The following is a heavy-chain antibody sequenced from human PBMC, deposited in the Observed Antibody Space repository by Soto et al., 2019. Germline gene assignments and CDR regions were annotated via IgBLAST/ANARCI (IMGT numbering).Heavy chain of an antibody. CDR2: INPNNGDT. Sequence: ASVKVSCKASGYTFIAYYVHWVRQAPGQGLEWMGWINPNNGDTDYAQKFQGRVTMTRDTSIRTAYLELSRLISDDTAVYYCAREAPEIAVAGRGDYGMDVWGQGTTVTVSS. J-gene: IGHJ6*02. D-gene: IGHD6-19*01. CDR1: GYTFIAYY. V-gene: IGHV1-2*02. CDR3: AREAPEIAVAGRGDYGMDV.